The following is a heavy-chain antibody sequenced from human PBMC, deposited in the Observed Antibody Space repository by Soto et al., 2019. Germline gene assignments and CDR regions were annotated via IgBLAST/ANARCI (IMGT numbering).Heavy chain of an antibody. V-gene: IGHV3-23*01. CDR2: ISGSGST. D-gene: IGHD4-4*01. Sequence: EVQLLESGGGLVQPGGSLRLSCAASGFTVSSYAMSWVRQAPGKGLEWVSVISGSGSTYSADSVKGRFTISRDSSKNTVYLQMNSLRAEDTAVYYCAKALRCTCTTGYYMDVWGRGTTVTVSS. CDR3: AKALRCTCTTGYYMDV. J-gene: IGHJ6*03. CDR1: GFTVSSYA.